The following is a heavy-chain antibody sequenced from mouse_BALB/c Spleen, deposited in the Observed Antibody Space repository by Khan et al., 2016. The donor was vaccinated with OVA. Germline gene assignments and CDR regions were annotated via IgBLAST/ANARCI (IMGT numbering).Heavy chain of an antibody. Sequence: VQLKQSGPELVKPGASVKISCKASGYTFTDYNMDWVKQSHGKSLEWVGYIYPDSGGSGYNQKFRTKATLTVDKSSSTAYMDLRSLTSDDSAVYFCVRSGYGSFAYWGQGTLVTVSA. CDR3: VRSGYGSFAY. D-gene: IGHD1-2*01. CDR2: IYPDSGGS. CDR1: GYTFTDYN. J-gene: IGHJ3*01. V-gene: IGHV1S29*02.